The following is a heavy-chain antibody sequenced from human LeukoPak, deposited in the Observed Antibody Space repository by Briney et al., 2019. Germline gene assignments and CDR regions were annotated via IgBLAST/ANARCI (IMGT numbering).Heavy chain of an antibody. Sequence: GGSLRLSCAASGCTFSSYSMNWVRQAPGKVLEWVSSISSSSSYIYYADSVKGRFTISRDNAKNSLYLQMNSLRAEDTAVYYCASATGDCSGGSCYGDAFDIWGQGTMVTVSS. V-gene: IGHV3-21*01. D-gene: IGHD2-15*01. CDR3: ASATGDCSGGSCYGDAFDI. CDR2: ISSSSSYI. CDR1: GCTFSSYS. J-gene: IGHJ3*02.